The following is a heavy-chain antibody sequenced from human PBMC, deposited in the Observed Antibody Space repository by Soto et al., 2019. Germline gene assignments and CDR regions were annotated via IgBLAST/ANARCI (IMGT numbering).Heavy chain of an antibody. CDR1: GYTFTSYA. V-gene: IGHV1-3*01. CDR3: ARGVAYYYDSSGYYASYGMDV. CDR2: INAGNGNT. D-gene: IGHD3-22*01. Sequence: GASVKVSCKASGYTFTSYAMHWVRQAPGQRLEWMGWINAGNGNTKYSQKIQGRVNINRDTSASTAYIELSSLSSEDTAVYYCARGVAYYYDSSGYYASYGMDVWGQGTTVTVSS. J-gene: IGHJ6*02.